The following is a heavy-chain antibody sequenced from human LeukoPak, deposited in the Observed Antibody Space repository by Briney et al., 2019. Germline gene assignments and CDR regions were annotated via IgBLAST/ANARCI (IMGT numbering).Heavy chain of an antibody. D-gene: IGHD4-17*01. CDR1: GGSFSGYY. V-gene: IGHV4-34*01. Sequence: SETLSLTCAVYGGSFSGYYWSWIRQPPGKGLEWIGEINHSGNTNYNPSLKSRVTILVDTSKNQFSLKLNSVTAADTAVYYCASPIYGDYTENGFDIWGQGTMVTVSS. CDR3: ASPIYGDYTENGFDI. J-gene: IGHJ3*02. CDR2: INHSGNT.